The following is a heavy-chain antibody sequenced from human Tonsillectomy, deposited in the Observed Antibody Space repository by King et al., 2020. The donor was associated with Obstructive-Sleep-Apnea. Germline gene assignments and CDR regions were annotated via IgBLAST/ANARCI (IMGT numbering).Heavy chain of an antibody. CDR3: ARGPLVGASYYFDY. CDR2: MCRSVDT. Sequence: VQLVESGGDLVQPGGSLRLSCAASGFTFSSYDMHWVRQGTGKGLECFSCMCRSVDTYYPGSATGRFTISRENAKKSLYLQMNSLRAGDTAVYYCARGPLVGASYYFDYWGQGTLVTVSS. D-gene: IGHD1-26*01. V-gene: IGHV3-13*01. CDR1: GFTFSSYD. J-gene: IGHJ4*02.